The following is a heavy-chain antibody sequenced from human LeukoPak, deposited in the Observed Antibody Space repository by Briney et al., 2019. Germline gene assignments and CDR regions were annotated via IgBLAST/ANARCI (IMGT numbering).Heavy chain of an antibody. Sequence: GGSLRLSCAASGFTFSSYWMSWVRQAPGKGLERVANIKQDGSEKYYVDSVKGRFTISRDNSKNTLYLQMNSLRAEDTAVYYCAKDRSLSIDYWGQGTLVTVSS. CDR3: AKDRSLSIDY. CDR2: IKQDGSEK. V-gene: IGHV3-7*01. CDR1: GFTFSSYW. J-gene: IGHJ4*02.